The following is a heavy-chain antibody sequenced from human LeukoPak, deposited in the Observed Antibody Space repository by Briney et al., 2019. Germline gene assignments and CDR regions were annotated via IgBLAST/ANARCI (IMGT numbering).Heavy chain of an antibody. Sequence: GGSLRLSCVVPGFTFRSYSMNWVRQAPGKGLEWISYIDSRGTTTYYTESVRGRFIISRDNTNNSLYLQMDSLRAEDTSIYYCSRDLAFFRGRSMAEDYWGQGTLVTVSS. V-gene: IGHV3-48*01. CDR3: SRDLAFFRGRSMAEDY. J-gene: IGHJ4*02. D-gene: IGHD3-3*02. CDR2: IDSRGTTT. CDR1: GFTFRSYS.